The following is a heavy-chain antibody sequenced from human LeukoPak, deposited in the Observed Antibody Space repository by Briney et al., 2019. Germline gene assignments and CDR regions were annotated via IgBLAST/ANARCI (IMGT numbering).Heavy chain of an antibody. Sequence: PGRSLRLSCAASGFTFSSYAMHWVRQAPGKGLEWVANIKQDGSEKNYVDSMKGRFTISRDNAKNSLYLQMNSLRAEDTAVYYCARDRELAGTSWCYYYMDVWGKGTTVTVSS. V-gene: IGHV3-7*01. CDR1: GFTFSSYA. CDR2: IKQDGSEK. CDR3: ARDRELAGTSWCYYYMDV. J-gene: IGHJ6*03. D-gene: IGHD1-26*01.